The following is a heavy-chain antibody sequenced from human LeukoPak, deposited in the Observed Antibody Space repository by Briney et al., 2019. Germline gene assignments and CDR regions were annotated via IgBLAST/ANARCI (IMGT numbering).Heavy chain of an antibody. J-gene: IGHJ4*02. D-gene: IGHD6-19*01. CDR3: VRQKAVNADLEY. CDR1: GGSISYYF. CDR2: SHYSGSN. V-gene: IGHV4-59*08. Sequence: SETLSLTCTVSGGSISYYFWSWFRQSPGKTLEWIGNSHYSGSNTYNPSLESRLSMSVDTSKNQSSLTLRSATAADTAVYYCVRQKAVNADLEYWGQGTLVTVAS.